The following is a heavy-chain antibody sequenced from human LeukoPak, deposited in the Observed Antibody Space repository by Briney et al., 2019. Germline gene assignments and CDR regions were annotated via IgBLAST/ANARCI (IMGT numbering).Heavy chain of an antibody. CDR3: ARDPFLAVAGSFDY. CDR2: ISYDGSNK. D-gene: IGHD6-19*01. Sequence: GRSLRLSCAASRFTFSSYAMHWVRQAPGKGLEWVAVISYDGSNKYYADSVKGRFTISRDNSKNTLYLQMNSLRAEDTAVYYCARDPFLAVAGSFDYWGQGTLVTVSS. CDR1: RFTFSSYA. V-gene: IGHV3-30-3*01. J-gene: IGHJ4*02.